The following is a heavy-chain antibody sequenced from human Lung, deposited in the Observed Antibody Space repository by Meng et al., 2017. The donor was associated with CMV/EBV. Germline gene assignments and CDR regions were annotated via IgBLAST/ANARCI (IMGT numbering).Heavy chain of an antibody. CDR3: ARDPIRVLRFLEWNYYYYGMDV. CDR1: GYTSTSHG. J-gene: IGHJ6*02. CDR2: ISAYNGNT. Sequence: PAKVSCXASGYTSTSHGISWVRQAPGQGLEWMGWISAYNGNTNYAQKLQGRVTMTTDTSTSTAYMGLRSLRSDDTAVYYCARDPIRVLRFLEWNYYYYGMDVWGQGTTVTVSS. D-gene: IGHD3-3*01. V-gene: IGHV1-18*04.